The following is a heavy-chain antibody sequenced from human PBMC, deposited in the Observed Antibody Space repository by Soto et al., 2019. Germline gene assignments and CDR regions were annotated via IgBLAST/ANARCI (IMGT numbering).Heavy chain of an antibody. J-gene: IGHJ4*02. CDR2: IYHAGST. V-gene: IGHV4-4*02. Sequence: SETLSLTCTVSGGSITNSNWWSWVRLPPAKGLEWIGDIYHAGSTKYNPSLERRVTISVDTSNNQFALTLTSVTAADTAVYFCARGPPIVGNTTPLDSWGQGTLVTVS. CDR1: GGSITNSNW. D-gene: IGHD1-26*01. CDR3: ARGPPIVGNTTPLDS.